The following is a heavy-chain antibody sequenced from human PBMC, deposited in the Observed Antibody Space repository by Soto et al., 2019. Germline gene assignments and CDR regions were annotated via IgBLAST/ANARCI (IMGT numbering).Heavy chain of an antibody. J-gene: IGHJ6*02. D-gene: IGHD2-2*01. Sequence: GGSLRLSCAASGFTFRTYAMHWVRQAPGKGLEWLSYISSSGTTIYYADSVKGRFTISRDDAKNSLYLQMNSLRAEDTAVYYCARVSVGVPHAMDYYAMDVWGQGTTVTVSS. CDR2: ISSSGTTI. CDR1: GFTFRTYA. V-gene: IGHV3-48*03. CDR3: ARVSVGVPHAMDYYAMDV.